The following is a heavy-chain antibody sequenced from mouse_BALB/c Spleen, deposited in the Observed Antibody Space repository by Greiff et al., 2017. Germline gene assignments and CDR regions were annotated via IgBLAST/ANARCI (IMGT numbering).Heavy chain of an antibody. CDR1: GYTFSSYW. CDR2: ILPGSGST. Sequence: VQLQQSGAELMKPGASVKISCKATGYTFSSYWIEWVKQRPGHGLEWIGEILPGSGSTNYNEKFKGKATFTADTSSNTAYMQLSSLTSEDSAVYYCARALLRPSYAMDYWGQGTSVTVSS. J-gene: IGHJ4*01. CDR3: ARALLRPSYAMDY. V-gene: IGHV1-9*01. D-gene: IGHD1-2*01.